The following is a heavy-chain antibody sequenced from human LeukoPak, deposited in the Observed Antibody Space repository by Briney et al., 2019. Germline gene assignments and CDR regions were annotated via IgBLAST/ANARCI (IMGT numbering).Heavy chain of an antibody. D-gene: IGHD3-22*01. V-gene: IGHV1-3*04. Sequence: GASVNVSCKASGYTFTSYTMHWVRQAPGQRLEWMGWINTGNGNTKYSQKFQDRVTITRDTSASTAYMELSSLRSEDTAVYYCARGEYYYDRSGSYPFDYWGQGTLVTVSS. J-gene: IGHJ4*02. CDR1: GYTFTSYT. CDR3: ARGEYYYDRSGSYPFDY. CDR2: INTGNGNT.